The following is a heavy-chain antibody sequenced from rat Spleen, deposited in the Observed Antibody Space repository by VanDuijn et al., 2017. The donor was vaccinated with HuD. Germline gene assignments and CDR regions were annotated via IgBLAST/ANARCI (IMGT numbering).Heavy chain of an antibody. D-gene: IGHD1-11*01. Sequence: EVQLVESGGGLVQPGRSLKLSCAASGFTFSNYAMAWVRQTPTKGLEWVAYINTGGGNTYYRDSVRGRFTISRNNAKSTLYLQMDSLRSEDTATYYCARHYGGYSEYVMDAWGQGASVTVSS. V-gene: IGHV5-25*01. J-gene: IGHJ4*01. CDR1: GFTFSNYA. CDR2: INTGGGNT. CDR3: ARHYGGYSEYVMDA.